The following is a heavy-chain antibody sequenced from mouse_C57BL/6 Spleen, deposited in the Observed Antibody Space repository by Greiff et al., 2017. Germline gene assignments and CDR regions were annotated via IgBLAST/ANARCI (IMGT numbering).Heavy chain of an antibody. J-gene: IGHJ2*01. CDR1: GFSLTSYA. Sequence: VMLVESGPGLVAPSQSLSITCTVSGFSLTSYAISWVRQPPGKGLEWLGVIWTGGGTNYNSALKSRLSISKDNSKSQVFLKMNSLQTDDTARYYCARNRNWDGSVLYFDYWGQGTTLTVSS. CDR2: IWTGGGT. V-gene: IGHV2-9-1*01. D-gene: IGHD4-1*01. CDR3: ARNRNWDGSVLYFDY.